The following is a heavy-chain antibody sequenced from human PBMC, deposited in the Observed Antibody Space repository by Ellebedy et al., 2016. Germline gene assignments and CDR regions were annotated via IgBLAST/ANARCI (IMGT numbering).Heavy chain of an antibody. Sequence: SETLSLTXSVSGASISAYFWSWIRQTPGKGLEYVGYIYHSGRSDYNPSFKGRVTMSLDTSMNQFSLKLTSVTAADTAMYYCAREGGDDGGTRRDYWGQGTLVAVSS. J-gene: IGHJ4*02. CDR2: IYHSGRS. CDR3: AREGGDDGGTRRDY. D-gene: IGHD1-1*01. CDR1: GASISAYF. V-gene: IGHV4-59*12.